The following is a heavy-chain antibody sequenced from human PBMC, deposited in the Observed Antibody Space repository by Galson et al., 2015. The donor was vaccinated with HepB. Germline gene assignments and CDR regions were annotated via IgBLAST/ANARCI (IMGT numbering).Heavy chain of an antibody. D-gene: IGHD6-13*01. CDR2: ISGSGGST. CDR1: GFTFSSYA. J-gene: IGHJ4*02. CDR3: AKDLFRGSSSWYGPLDY. V-gene: IGHV3-23*01. Sequence: SLRLSCAASGFTFSSYAMSWVRQAPGKGLEWVSAISGSGGSTYYADSVKGRFTISRDNSKNTLYLQMNSLRAEDTAVYYCAKDLFRGSSSWYGPLDYWGQGTLVTVSS.